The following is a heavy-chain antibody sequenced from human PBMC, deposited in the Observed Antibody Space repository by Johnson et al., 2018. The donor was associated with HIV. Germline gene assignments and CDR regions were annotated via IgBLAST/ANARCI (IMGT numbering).Heavy chain of an antibody. CDR1: GFTFSSYA. D-gene: IGHD4-17*01. J-gene: IGHJ3*02. CDR3: ARDSTPWGGDYVGYGFDI. V-gene: IGHV3-30*14. Sequence: QVQLVESGGGVVQPGRSLRLSCAASGFTFSSYAIHWVRQAPCKGLEWVAVISYDGTNKYYADSVKGRFTISRDNSKNTLYLQMNSLRAEDTAVYYCARDSTPWGGDYVGYGFDIWGQGTMVTVSA. CDR2: ISYDGTNK.